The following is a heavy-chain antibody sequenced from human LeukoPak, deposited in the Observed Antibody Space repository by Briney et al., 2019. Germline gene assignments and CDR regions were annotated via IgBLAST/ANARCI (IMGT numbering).Heavy chain of an antibody. CDR2: ISYDGSNK. CDR1: GFTFSNYW. Sequence: GGSLRLSCAASGFTFSNYWMSWVRQAPGKGLEWVAVISYDGSNKYYADSVKGRFTISRDNSKNTLYLQMNSLRAEDTAVYYCGRAYCSSTSCWPFDYWGQGTLVTVSS. V-gene: IGHV3-30*03. D-gene: IGHD2-2*01. J-gene: IGHJ4*02. CDR3: GRAYCSSTSCWPFDY.